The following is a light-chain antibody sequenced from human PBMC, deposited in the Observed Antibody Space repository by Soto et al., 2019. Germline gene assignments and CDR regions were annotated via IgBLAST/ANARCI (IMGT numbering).Light chain of an antibody. CDR3: SSYAGSFYF. CDR2: DVS. V-gene: IGLV2-14*03. Sequence: QSVLTQPASVSGSPGQSITLSCTGTSSDVGSYNYVSWYQQHPGKAPKLMIHDVSYRPSGVSNRFSGSKSGNTASLTISGLQAEDEADYYCSSYAGSFYFFGTGTKVTVL. CDR1: SSDVGSYNY. J-gene: IGLJ1*01.